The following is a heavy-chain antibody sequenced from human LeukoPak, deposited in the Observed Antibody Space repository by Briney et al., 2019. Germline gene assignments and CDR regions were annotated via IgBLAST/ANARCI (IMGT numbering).Heavy chain of an antibody. CDR3: ARSLTYCGGDCYRGGRYYFDY. J-gene: IGHJ4*02. D-gene: IGHD2-21*02. CDR1: GFTFSSYS. V-gene: IGHV3-48*04. Sequence: PGGSLRLSCAASGFTFSSYSMNWVRQAPGKGLEWVSYISSSSSTIYYADSVKGRFTISRDNAKNSLYLQMNSLRAEDTAVYYCARSLTYCGGDCYRGGRYYFDYWGQGTLVTVSS. CDR2: ISSSSSTI.